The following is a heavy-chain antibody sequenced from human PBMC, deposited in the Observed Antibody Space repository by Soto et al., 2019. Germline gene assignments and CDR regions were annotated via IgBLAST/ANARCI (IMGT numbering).Heavy chain of an antibody. J-gene: IGHJ4*02. Sequence: QVQLVQSGAEVKKPGSSVKVSCKVSGGDFNNYVITWVRQAPGQGLEWMGGIIPFYGSTNYAQNFQGRITITAEGSTSTADMELSSLMSDDTAVYYCAKEKTAYGGLAYYWGQGTLVTVS. D-gene: IGHD4-17*01. CDR3: AKEKTAYGGLAYY. CDR1: GGDFNNYV. CDR2: IIPFYGST. V-gene: IGHV1-69*01.